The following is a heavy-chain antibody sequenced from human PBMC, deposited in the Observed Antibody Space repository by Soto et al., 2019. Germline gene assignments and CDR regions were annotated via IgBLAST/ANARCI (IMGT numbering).Heavy chain of an antibody. CDR3: AKDRQPDGLWPFDH. CDR2: LYGNGGGI. D-gene: IGHD2-8*01. V-gene: IGHV3-23*01. CDR1: GFTFSTYA. J-gene: IGHJ4*02. Sequence: GGSLGLSCAASGFTFSTYAMSWVRQAPGKGLEWVSGLYGNGGGITYADSVKGRFTISRDNSNNMLYLQMHSLRAEDTAVYYCAKDRQPDGLWPFDHWGQGTLVTVSS.